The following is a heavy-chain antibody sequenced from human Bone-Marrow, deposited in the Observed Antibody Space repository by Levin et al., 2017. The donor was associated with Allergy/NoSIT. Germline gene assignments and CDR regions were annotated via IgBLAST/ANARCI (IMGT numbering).Heavy chain of an antibody. CDR2: ISGSGGST. Sequence: GGSLRLSCAASGFTFSTYAMSWVRQAPGKGLEWVSGISGSGGSTYYADSVKGRFTISRDNSKNTLYLQMNSLRAEDTAVYYCAKDRRFSNKYYDMDVWGQGTTVTVSS. CDR3: AKDRRFSNKYYDMDV. J-gene: IGHJ6*02. V-gene: IGHV3-23*01. CDR1: GFTFSTYA. D-gene: IGHD2/OR15-2a*01.